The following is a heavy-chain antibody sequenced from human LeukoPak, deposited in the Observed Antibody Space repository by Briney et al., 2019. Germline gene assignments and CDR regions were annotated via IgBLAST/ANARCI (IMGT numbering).Heavy chain of an antibody. V-gene: IGHV1-46*01. CDR2: INPSGGNT. CDR1: GYTFTSYY. CDR3: ASRNRLAPTVDY. Sequence: GASVKVSCKASGYTFTSYYMHWVRQAPGQGLEWMGIINPSGGNTSYAQKFQGRVTMTRDTSTSTVYMELSSLRSEDTAVYYCASRNRLAPTVDYWGQGTLVTVSS. J-gene: IGHJ4*02.